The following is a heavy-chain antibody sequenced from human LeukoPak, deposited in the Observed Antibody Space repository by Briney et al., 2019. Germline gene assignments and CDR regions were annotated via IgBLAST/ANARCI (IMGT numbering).Heavy chain of an antibody. Sequence: GRSLRLSCAASGSNIRGYAMHWVRQAPGKGLEWVTLISYDGSKKYYVDSVRGRFTISREDSENTLYLQMNGLRPEDTGIYYCARERRRYYPEHWGQGTLVTVSS. CDR3: ARERRRYYPEH. CDR1: GSNIRGYA. V-gene: IGHV3-30*03. D-gene: IGHD1-26*01. J-gene: IGHJ4*02. CDR2: ISYDGSKK.